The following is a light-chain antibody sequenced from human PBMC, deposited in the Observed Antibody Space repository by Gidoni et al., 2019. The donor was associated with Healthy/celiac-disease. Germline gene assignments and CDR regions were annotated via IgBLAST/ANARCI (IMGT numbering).Light chain of an antibody. V-gene: IGKV3-11*01. CDR2: DAS. CDR1: QSVSSS. Sequence: EIVLTQSPATLSLSTGERATLSGRASQSVSSSLAWYQQKPGQAPRLPIYDASNRATGIPARFSGSGSWTDFTLTISSLEPEDFAVYYCQQRSNWPPYTFGQGTKLEIK. J-gene: IGKJ2*01. CDR3: QQRSNWPPYT.